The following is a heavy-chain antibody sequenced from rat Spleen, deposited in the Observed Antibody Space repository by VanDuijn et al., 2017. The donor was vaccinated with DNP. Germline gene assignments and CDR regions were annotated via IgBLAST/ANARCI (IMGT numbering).Heavy chain of an antibody. D-gene: IGHD4-3*01. CDR3: TRGPPFDY. V-gene: IGHV10-4*01. CDR2: ISIKTHNYAA. Sequence: EVQVVESGGGLVQPKGSLKLSCAASGFDFNSYAMTWVRQAPGKGLDWVATISIKTHNYAALYADSVKERFTISGDASQSMVYLQMNNLKTEDTALYFCTRGPPFDYWGQGVMVTVSS. CDR1: GFDFNSYA. J-gene: IGHJ2*01.